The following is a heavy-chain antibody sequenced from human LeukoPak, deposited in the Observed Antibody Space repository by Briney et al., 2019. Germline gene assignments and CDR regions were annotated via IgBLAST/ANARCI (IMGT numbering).Heavy chain of an antibody. D-gene: IGHD6-13*01. CDR1: GFTFSSDG. Sequence: PGGSLRLACSASGFTFSSDGMHSGRQARGKGLGWVAFIRLDGSINYYADAVKGRFTSSRDNSKNMVYLQMNSLRAEDTAVYYCAREPMPTKYSSSWYGYYYYYMDVWGKGTTVTISS. CDR3: AREPMPTKYSSSWYGYYYYYMDV. CDR2: IRLDGSIN. J-gene: IGHJ6*03. V-gene: IGHV3-30*02.